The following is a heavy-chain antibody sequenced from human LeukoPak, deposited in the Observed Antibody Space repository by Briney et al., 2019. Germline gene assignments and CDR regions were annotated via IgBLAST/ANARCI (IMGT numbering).Heavy chain of an antibody. CDR2: INPSGGST. CDR3: ARDRGFGSGSYYNLNYYYYGMDV. V-gene: IGHV1-46*01. CDR1: GYTFTSYY. D-gene: IGHD3-10*01. Sequence: GASVKVSCKASGYTFTSYYMHWVRQAPGQGPEWMGIINPSGGSTSYAQKFQGRVTMTRDTSTSTVYMELSSLRSEDTAVYYCARDRGFGSGSYYNLNYYYYGMDVWGQGTTVTVSS. J-gene: IGHJ6*02.